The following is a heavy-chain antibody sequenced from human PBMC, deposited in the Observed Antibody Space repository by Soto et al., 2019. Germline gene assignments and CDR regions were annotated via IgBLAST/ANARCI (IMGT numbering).Heavy chain of an antibody. D-gene: IGHD6-13*01. Sequence: ASVKVSCKASGYTFTSYDINWVRQATGQGLEWMGWMSPNSGNTGYAQKFQGRVTMTRDTSISTAFMEVGSLTFEDTAVYFCARGVAAGYDYWGQGTLVSAS. J-gene: IGHJ4*02. CDR2: MSPNSGNT. CDR3: ARGVAAGYDY. V-gene: IGHV1-8*01. CDR1: GYTFTSYD.